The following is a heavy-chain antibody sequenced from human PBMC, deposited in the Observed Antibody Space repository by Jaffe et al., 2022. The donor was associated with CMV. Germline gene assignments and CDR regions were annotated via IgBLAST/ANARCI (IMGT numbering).Heavy chain of an antibody. V-gene: IGHV1-46*01. CDR2: INPSGGST. CDR3: AREAGVWGSYRPNDAFDI. Sequence: QVQLVQSGAEVKKPGASVKVSCKASGYTFTSYYMHWVRQAPGQGLEWMGIINPSGGSTSYAQKFQGRVTMTRDTSTSTVYMELSSLRSEDTAVYYCAREAGVWGSYRPNDAFDIWGQGTMVTVSS. CDR1: GYTFTSYY. J-gene: IGHJ3*02. D-gene: IGHD3-16*02.